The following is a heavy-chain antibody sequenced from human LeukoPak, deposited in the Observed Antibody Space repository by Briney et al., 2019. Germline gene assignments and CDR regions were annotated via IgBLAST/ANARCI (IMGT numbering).Heavy chain of an antibody. J-gene: IGHJ4*02. D-gene: IGHD2-15*01. V-gene: IGHV3-23*01. Sequence: GGSLRLSCAAAGFTFRSYAMTWDRQAPGKGLEWVSAISGSDGSTYYADSVKGRFTISRDNSKNTLYLQMNSLSTADTDIYYCAKGTLRSCSGASCYPLDYWGQGTLVTVSS. CDR2: ISGSDGST. CDR1: GFTFRSYA. CDR3: AKGTLRSCSGASCYPLDY.